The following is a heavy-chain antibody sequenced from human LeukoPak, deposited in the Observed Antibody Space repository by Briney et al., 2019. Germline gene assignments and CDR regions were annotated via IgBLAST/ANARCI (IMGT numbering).Heavy chain of an antibody. CDR3: ARDMVHSSGAFDS. V-gene: IGHV3-53*01. D-gene: IGHD3-22*01. Sequence: GGSLRLSCAVSGFAVSTNHMTWVRQAPGKGLEWVSAINDVDTPYYADTVRGRFAVSRDSANNTLYLQMKRLRAEDTAVYYCARDMVHSSGAFDSWGQGTLVTV. CDR1: GFAVSTNH. CDR2: INDVDTP. J-gene: IGHJ4*02.